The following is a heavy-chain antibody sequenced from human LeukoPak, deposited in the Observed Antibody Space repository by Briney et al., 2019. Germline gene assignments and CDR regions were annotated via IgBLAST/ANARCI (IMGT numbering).Heavy chain of an antibody. V-gene: IGHV1-18*01. CDR2: ISAYNGNT. CDR3: ARRVDFWSGSYYYGMDV. CDR1: GYTFTSYG. J-gene: IGHJ6*02. Sequence: ASVKVSCKASGYTFTSYGISWVRQAPGQGLEWMGWISAYNGNTNYAQKLQGRVTMTTDTSTSTAYMELRSLRSGDTAVYYCARRVDFWSGSYYYGMDVWGQGTTVTVSS. D-gene: IGHD3-3*01.